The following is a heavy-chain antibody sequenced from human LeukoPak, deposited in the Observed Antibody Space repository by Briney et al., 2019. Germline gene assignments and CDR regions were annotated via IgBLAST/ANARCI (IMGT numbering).Heavy chain of an antibody. CDR2: INAGNGNT. Sequence: APVKVSCKASGYTFTSYAMHWVRQAPGQRLEWMGLINAGNGNTKYSQKFQGRVTITRDTSASTAYMELSSLRSEDTAVYYCAWGYDILTGVDAFDIWGQGTMVTVSS. CDR1: GYTFTSYA. J-gene: IGHJ3*02. V-gene: IGHV1-3*01. CDR3: AWGYDILTGVDAFDI. D-gene: IGHD3-9*01.